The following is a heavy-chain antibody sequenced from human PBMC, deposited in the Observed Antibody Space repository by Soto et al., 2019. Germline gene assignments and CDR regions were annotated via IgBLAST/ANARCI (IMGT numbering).Heavy chain of an antibody. D-gene: IGHD3-10*01. J-gene: IGHJ5*02. CDR2: INPNSGGT. Sequence: ASVKVSCKASGYTFTGYYMHWVRQAPGQGLEWMGWINPNSGGTNYAQKFQGWVTMTRDTSISTAYMELSRLRSDDTAVYYCARDYVPSDYSEGLDPWGQGTLVTVSS. V-gene: IGHV1-2*04. CDR3: ARDYVPSDYSEGLDP. CDR1: GYTFTGYY.